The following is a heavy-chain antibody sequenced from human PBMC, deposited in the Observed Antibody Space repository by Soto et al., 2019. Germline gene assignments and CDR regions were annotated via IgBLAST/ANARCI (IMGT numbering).Heavy chain of an antibody. CDR1: GFTFSSYA. CDR2: ITTGGST. CDR3: AKGNGGSGWYVRAFDI. V-gene: IGHV3-23*01. D-gene: IGHD6-19*01. Sequence: EVQLLESGGGLVQPGGSLRLSCAVSGFTFSSYAMNWVRQAPGKGLEWVSGITTGGSTYYADSVKGRFTISRDNSKNTLFLQMNSLRAEETAVYYCAKGNGGSGWYVRAFDIWGQGTIVTPSS. J-gene: IGHJ3*02.